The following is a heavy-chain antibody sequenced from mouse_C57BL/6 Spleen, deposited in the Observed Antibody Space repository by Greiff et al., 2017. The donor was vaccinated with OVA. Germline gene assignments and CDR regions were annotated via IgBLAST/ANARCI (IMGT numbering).Heavy chain of an antibody. V-gene: IGHV5-9-1*02. CDR1: GFTFSSYA. CDR2: ISSGGDYI. Sequence: EVKLVESGEGLVKPGGSLKLSCAASGFTFSSYAMSWVRQTPEKRLEWVAYISSGGDYIYYADTVKGRFTISRDNARNTLYLQMSSLKSEDTAMYYCTRDYYGSRGLAYWGQGTLVTVSA. CDR3: TRDYYGSRGLAY. J-gene: IGHJ3*01. D-gene: IGHD1-1*01.